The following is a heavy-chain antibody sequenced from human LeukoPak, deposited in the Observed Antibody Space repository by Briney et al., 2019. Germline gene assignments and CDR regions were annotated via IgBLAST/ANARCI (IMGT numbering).Heavy chain of an antibody. CDR1: GGSISSYY. CDR2: IYYSGST. Sequence: SETLSLTCTVSGGSISSYYWSWLRQPPGKGLEGLGYIYYSGSTNYNPSLKSRVTISVDTSKNQFSLKLSSVTAADTAVYYCARGNTYYDILTGYYTSNFDYWGQGTLVTVSS. J-gene: IGHJ4*02. CDR3: ARGNTYYDILTGYYTSNFDY. V-gene: IGHV4-59*01. D-gene: IGHD3-9*01.